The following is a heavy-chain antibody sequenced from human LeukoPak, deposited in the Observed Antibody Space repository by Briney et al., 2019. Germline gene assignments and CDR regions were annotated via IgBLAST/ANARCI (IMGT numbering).Heavy chain of an antibody. D-gene: IGHD2-15*01. J-gene: IGHJ6*02. CDR2: INSSSSYI. CDR1: GFTFSSYG. Sequence: PGGSLRLSCAASGFTFSSYGMNWVRQAPGKGLECIRSINSSSSYIYYADSVKGRFTISRDNAKHSLYLQMNSLRAEDTAVYYCARYCSGGSCYHRDYYGMDVWGQGTTVTVSS. V-gene: IGHV3-21*01. CDR3: ARYCSGGSCYHRDYYGMDV.